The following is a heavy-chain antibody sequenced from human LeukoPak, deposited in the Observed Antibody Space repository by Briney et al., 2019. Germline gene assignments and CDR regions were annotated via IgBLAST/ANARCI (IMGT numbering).Heavy chain of an antibody. CDR1: GYTFTTSG. V-gene: IGHV1-18*01. CDR3: AKFDLGY. D-gene: IGHD7-27*01. CDR2: ISAYNGNT. J-gene: IGHJ4*02. Sequence: ASVKVSCKASGYTFTTSGINWVRQAPGQGFEWMGWISAYNGNTNYAQKLQGRVTMTTDTSTSTAYMELRSLRSDDTAVYYCAKFDLGYWGQGTLVTVSS.